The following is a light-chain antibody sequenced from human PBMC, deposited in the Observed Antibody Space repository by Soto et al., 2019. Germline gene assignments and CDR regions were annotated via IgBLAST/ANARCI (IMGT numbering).Light chain of an antibody. V-gene: IGKV3-11*01. Sequence: IVLTQSPATLSLSPGERAALSCRASQSVSTSLAWYQHKPGQAPRLLIYDASKRAPGIPARFSGSGSGTDFTLTSSSLEPEDFAVYYCQVRDVWPSFGQGTKVEI. J-gene: IGKJ1*01. CDR2: DAS. CDR1: QSVSTS. CDR3: QVRDVWPS.